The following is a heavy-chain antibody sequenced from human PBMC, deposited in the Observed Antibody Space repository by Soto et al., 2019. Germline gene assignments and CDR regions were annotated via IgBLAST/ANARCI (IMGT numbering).Heavy chain of an antibody. D-gene: IGHD3-9*01. CDR1: GGSISSGGYY. CDR2: IYYSGST. CDR3: ARAPRYYDILTGYSAYYFDY. Sequence: QVQLQESGPGLVKPSQTLSLTCTVSGGSISSGGYYWSWIRQHAGKGLEWIGYIYYSGSTYYNPSLKSRVTISVDTSKNQFSLKLSSVTAADTAVYYCARAPRYYDILTGYSAYYFDYWGQGTLVTVSS. V-gene: IGHV4-31*03. J-gene: IGHJ4*02.